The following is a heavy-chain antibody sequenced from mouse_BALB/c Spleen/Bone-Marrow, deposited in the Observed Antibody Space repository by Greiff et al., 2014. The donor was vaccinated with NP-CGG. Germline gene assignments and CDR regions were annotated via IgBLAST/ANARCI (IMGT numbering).Heavy chain of an antibody. CDR1: GFNIKDTY. CDR3: AGRTRYAMDY. CDR2: IDPANGNT. J-gene: IGHJ4*01. V-gene: IGHV14-3*02. Sequence: EVKLQESGAELVKPGASVKLSCTASGFNIKDTYMHWVKQRPEQGLEWIGRIDPANGNTKYDPKFQGKATITADTSSNTAYLQLSSLTSEDTAVYYCAGRTRYAMDYWGQGTSVTVPS. D-gene: IGHD3-3*01.